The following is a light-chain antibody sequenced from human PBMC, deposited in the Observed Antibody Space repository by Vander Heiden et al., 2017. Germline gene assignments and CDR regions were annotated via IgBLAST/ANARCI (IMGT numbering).Light chain of an antibody. Sequence: QSALTQPASVSGSPGRSITISCTGTSSDIGGYSYVSWYQRHPGKAPKLIIYDVDSRPSGVSNRFSGSKSGKTASLTISGLQAEDEAEYYCSSYTTSGTFPYVFGAGNQVTVL. CDR1: SSDIGGYSY. J-gene: IGLJ1*01. CDR3: SSYTTSGTFPYV. V-gene: IGLV2-14*01. CDR2: DVD.